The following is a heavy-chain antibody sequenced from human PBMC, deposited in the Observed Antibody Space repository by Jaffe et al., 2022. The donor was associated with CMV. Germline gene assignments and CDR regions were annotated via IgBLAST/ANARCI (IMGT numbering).Heavy chain of an antibody. Sequence: QVQLVQSGAEVKKPGASVKVSCKASGYTFTSYGISWVRQAPGQGLEWMGWISAYNGNTNYAQKLQGRVTMTTDTSTSTAYMELRSLRSDDTAVYYCARDFSGRRDYDILTGSTAAGWFDPWGQGTLVTVSS. CDR1: GYTFTSYG. CDR2: ISAYNGNT. J-gene: IGHJ5*02. D-gene: IGHD3-9*01. V-gene: IGHV1-18*01. CDR3: ARDFSGRRDYDILTGSTAAGWFDP.